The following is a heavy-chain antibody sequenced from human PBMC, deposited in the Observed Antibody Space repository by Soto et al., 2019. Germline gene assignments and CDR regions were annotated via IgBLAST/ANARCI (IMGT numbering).Heavy chain of an antibody. CDR3: ARGLLLNDYSGSYLGDAFDI. Sequence: ASVKVSCKASGYTFTSYYMHWVRQAPGQGLEWMGIINPSGGSTSYAQKFQGRVTMTRDTSTSTVYMELSSLRSEDTAVYYCARGLLLNDYSGSYLGDAFDIWGQGTMVTVSS. CDR1: GYTFTSYY. J-gene: IGHJ3*02. CDR2: INPSGGST. V-gene: IGHV1-46*01. D-gene: IGHD1-26*01.